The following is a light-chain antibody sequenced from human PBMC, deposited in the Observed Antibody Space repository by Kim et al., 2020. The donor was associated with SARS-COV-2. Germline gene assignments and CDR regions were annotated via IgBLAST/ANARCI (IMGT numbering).Light chain of an antibody. CDR1: NIGSRS. Sequence: SYELTQPPSVSVAAGETAKITCGGDNIGSRSVHWYQQKPGQAPVLVVLEDFARPSGIPERFSGSNSENTATLTVTRVEAGDEADFYCQVWDTGSDHPVFGGGTQLTVL. J-gene: IGLJ2*01. V-gene: IGLV3-21*02. CDR2: EDF. CDR3: QVWDTGSDHPV.